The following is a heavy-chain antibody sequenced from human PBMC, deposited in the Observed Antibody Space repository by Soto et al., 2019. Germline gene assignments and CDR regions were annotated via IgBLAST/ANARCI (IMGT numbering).Heavy chain of an antibody. CDR2: ISAYNGNT. D-gene: IGHD6-19*01. V-gene: IGHV1-18*01. CDR1: GYTFTSYG. CDR3: ARVLDIAVAGHFDY. Sequence: GVSVKVSCTASGYTFTSYGISWVRQAPGQGLEWMGWISAYNGNTNYAQKLQGRVTMTTDTSTSIAYMERRSLISDDPAVYYCARVLDIAVAGHFDYWGQGTLVTVSS. J-gene: IGHJ4*02.